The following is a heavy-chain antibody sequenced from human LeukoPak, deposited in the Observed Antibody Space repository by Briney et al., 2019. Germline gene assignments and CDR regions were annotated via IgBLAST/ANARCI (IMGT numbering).Heavy chain of an antibody. V-gene: IGHV3-30*18. CDR3: ANGTGLDY. Sequence: GRSLRLPCAAPGFTLSSYCMHWVRQAPGKGLEWVAVISYDGSNKYYADSVKGRFTISRDNSKNTLYLQMNSLRAEDTAVYYCANGTGLDYWGQGTLVTVSS. CDR1: GFTLSSYC. J-gene: IGHJ4*02. CDR2: ISYDGSNK.